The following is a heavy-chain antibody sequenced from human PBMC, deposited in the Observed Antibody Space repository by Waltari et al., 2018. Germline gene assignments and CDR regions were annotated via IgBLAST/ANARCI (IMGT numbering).Heavy chain of an antibody. V-gene: IGHV1-69*13. J-gene: IGHJ5*02. CDR3: ARGYCSGGSCYSGSGWFDP. CDR1: GGTFSSYA. Sequence: QVQLVQSGAEVKKPGSSVKVSCKASGGTFSSYAISWVRQAPGQGLEWMGGIIPIFGTANYAQKVQGRVTITADESTSTAYMELSSLRSEDTAVYYCARGYCSGGSCYSGSGWFDPWGQGTLVTVSS. CDR2: IIPIFGTA. D-gene: IGHD2-15*01.